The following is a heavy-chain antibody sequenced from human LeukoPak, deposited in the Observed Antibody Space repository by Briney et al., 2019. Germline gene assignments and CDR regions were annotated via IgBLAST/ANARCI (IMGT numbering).Heavy chain of an antibody. CDR3: ARRAGGYSHPHDY. D-gene: IGHD4-23*01. CDR2: IYSGGST. CDR1: GFTFSSYA. Sequence: GGSLRLSCAASGFTFSSYAMSWVRQAPGKGLEWVSLIYSGGSTYYADSVKGRFTISRDNSKNTVYLQMNSLRAEDTAVYYCARRAGGYSHPHDYWGQGTLVTVSS. V-gene: IGHV3-53*01. J-gene: IGHJ4*02.